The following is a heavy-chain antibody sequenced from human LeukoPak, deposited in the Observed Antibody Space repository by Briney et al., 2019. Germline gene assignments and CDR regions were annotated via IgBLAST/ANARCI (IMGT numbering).Heavy chain of an antibody. CDR3: AADLSAISSGP. CDR1: GRTFSNYA. V-gene: IGHV1-69*05. CDR2: IIPIFGTA. D-gene: IGHD3-10*01. Sequence: ASVKVSCKASGRTFSNYASSWVRQPPCQGLEWMGGIIPIFGTANYAQKFQERVTITRYMSTSTAYMELSSLRSEDTAVYYCAADLSAISSGPWGQGTLVTVSS. J-gene: IGHJ5*02.